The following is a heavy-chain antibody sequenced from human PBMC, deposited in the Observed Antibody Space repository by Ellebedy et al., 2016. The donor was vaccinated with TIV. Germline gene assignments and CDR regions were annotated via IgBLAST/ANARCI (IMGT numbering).Heavy chain of an antibody. D-gene: IGHD3-16*01. CDR1: GFTFSSYW. J-gene: IGHJ3*02. V-gene: IGHV3-7*03. Sequence: GESLKISCAASGFTFSSYWMSWVRQVRQAPGKGLEWVANIKHDGSEKPYVDSVKGRFTISRDNAKNSLYLQMNSLRAEDTAVYYCASGHRGISFGIWGQGTMVTVSS. CDR3: ASGHRGISFGI. CDR2: IKHDGSEK.